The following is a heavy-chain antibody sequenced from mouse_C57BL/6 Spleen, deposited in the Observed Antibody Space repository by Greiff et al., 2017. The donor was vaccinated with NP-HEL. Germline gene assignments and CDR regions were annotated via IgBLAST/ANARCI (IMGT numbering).Heavy chain of an antibody. D-gene: IGHD2-1*01. V-gene: IGHV14-4*01. CDR1: GFNIKDDY. J-gene: IGHJ1*03. CDR2: IDPENGDT. CDR3: TTGGNGYFDV. Sequence: VQLKESGAELVRPGASVKLSCTASGFNIKDDYMHWVKQRPEQGLEWIGWIDPENGDTEYASKFQGKATITADTSSNTAYLQLSSLTSEDTAVYYCTTGGNGYFDVWGTGTTVTVSS.